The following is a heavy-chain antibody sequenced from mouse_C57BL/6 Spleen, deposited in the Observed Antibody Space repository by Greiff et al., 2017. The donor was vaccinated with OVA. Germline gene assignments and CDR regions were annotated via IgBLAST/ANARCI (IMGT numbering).Heavy chain of an antibody. CDR2: INPNNGGT. V-gene: IGHV1-26*01. Sequence: EVQLQQSGPELVKPGASVKISCKASGYTFTDYYMNWVKQSHGKSLEWIGDINPNNGGTSYNQKFKGKATLTVDKSSSTAYMELRSLTSEDSAVYYCAQYDYDDAMDYWGQGTSVTVSS. CDR3: AQYDYDDAMDY. CDR1: GYTFTDYY. J-gene: IGHJ4*01. D-gene: IGHD2-4*01.